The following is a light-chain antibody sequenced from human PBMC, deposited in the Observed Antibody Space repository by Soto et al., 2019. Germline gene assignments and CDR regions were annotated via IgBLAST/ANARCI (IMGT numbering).Light chain of an antibody. J-gene: IGKJ5*01. CDR2: DTS. CDR3: QQYNNWPPIT. V-gene: IGKV3-15*01. Sequence: IVLTQSPSTLSLSPGERSTLACRASQSVSIKLAWYQQKLGQAPRLLXYDTSTRATGIPARFSGSGSGTEFTLTISSLQSEDFAVYYCQQYNNWPPITFGQGTRLEIK. CDR1: QSVSIK.